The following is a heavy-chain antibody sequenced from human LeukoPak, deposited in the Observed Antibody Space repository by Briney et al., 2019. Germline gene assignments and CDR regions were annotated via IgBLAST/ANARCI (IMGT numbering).Heavy chain of an antibody. Sequence: ASVKVSCKASGYTFTGCYMHWVRQAPGQGLERMGWINPNSGGTNYAQKFQGRVTMTRDTSISTAYMELSRLRSDDTAVYYCARVDCSGGSCYSGLGWFDPWGQGTLVTVSS. CDR3: ARVDCSGGSCYSGLGWFDP. D-gene: IGHD2-15*01. V-gene: IGHV1-2*02. CDR2: INPNSGGT. J-gene: IGHJ5*02. CDR1: GYTFTGCY.